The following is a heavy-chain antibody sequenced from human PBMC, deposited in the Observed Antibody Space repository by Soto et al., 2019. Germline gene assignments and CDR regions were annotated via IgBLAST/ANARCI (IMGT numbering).Heavy chain of an antibody. CDR3: ARVADSAYCSSTSCYGVNWFDP. J-gene: IGHJ5*02. V-gene: IGHV1-18*01. CDR1: GYTFTSFG. D-gene: IGHD2-2*01. Sequence: RASVKVSCKASGYTFTSFGISWVRQAPGQGLEWMGWISAYNGNTNYAQKLQGRVTMTTDTSTSTAYMELRSLRSDDTAVYYCARVADSAYCSSTSCYGVNWFDPWGQGTLVTVSS. CDR2: ISAYNGNT.